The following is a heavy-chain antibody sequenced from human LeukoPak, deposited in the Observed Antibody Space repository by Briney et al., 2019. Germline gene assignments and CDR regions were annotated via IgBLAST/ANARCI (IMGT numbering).Heavy chain of an antibody. V-gene: IGHV4-34*01. CDR1: GGSFSGYY. CDR3: ATGKKQWLVRVYFDY. CDR2: INHSGST. Sequence: PSETLSLTCAVYGGSFSGYYWSWIRQPPGKGLEWIGEINHSGSTNYNPSLKSRVTISVDTSKNQFSLKLSSVTAADTAVYYCATGKKQWLVRVYFDYWGQGTLVTVSS. D-gene: IGHD6-19*01. J-gene: IGHJ4*02.